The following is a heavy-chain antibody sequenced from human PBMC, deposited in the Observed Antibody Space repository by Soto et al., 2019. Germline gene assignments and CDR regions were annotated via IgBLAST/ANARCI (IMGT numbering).Heavy chain of an antibody. CDR3: ATHPPGYFGIDV. J-gene: IGHJ6*02. CDR2: IYYSGTP. CDR1: GGSISSNGYY. V-gene: IGHV4-31*03. Sequence: QVQLQESGPGLVEPSQTLSLTCTVSGGSISSNGYYWIWIRQHPGKGLEWIGYIYYSGTPYYNPSLKSRITISIDTSKNQSSLKLSSVTAAATAVYYCATHPPGYFGIDVWGQGTTVTVSS.